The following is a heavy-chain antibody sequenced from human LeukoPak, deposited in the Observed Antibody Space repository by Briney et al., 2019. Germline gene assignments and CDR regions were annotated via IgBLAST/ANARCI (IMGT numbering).Heavy chain of an antibody. Sequence: PSETLSLTRTVSVGSMSSSTYYWGSSRQPRGKGLEWNGSLYYSGRTYDTPSLKSGVTISVDTSKSQLSLKLSSVTAAGTAMYFCARHSPLATDAFDIWGQGTMATVSS. J-gene: IGHJ3*02. CDR2: LYYSGRT. D-gene: IGHD2-15*01. V-gene: IGHV4-39*01. CDR1: VGSMSSSTYY. CDR3: ARHSPLATDAFDI.